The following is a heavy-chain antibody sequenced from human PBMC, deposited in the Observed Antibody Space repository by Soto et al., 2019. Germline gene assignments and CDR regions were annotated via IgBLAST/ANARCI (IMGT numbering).Heavy chain of an antibody. D-gene: IGHD3-10*01. CDR3: ARSSGNYIQSRDLVY. CDR2: INTDGNT. CDR1: GFTVSSKY. V-gene: IGHV3-66*01. J-gene: IGHJ4*01. Sequence: EVHLVESGGGMVQPGGSLRLSCAASGFTVSSKYMNWVRQAPGKGLEWVSLINTDGNTHYAGSVNGRFTISRDNSKNTPYVQMASLWVDNTAVYYCARSSGNYIQSRDLVYWGRGTIVAVSS.